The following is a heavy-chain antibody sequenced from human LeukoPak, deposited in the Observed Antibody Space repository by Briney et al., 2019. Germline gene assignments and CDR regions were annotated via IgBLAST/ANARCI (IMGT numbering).Heavy chain of an antibody. CDR3: ARVPPVVGANDY. CDR1: GGSFSGYY. Sequence: PSETLSLTCAVYGGSFSGYYWSWIRQPPGKGLEWIGEINHSGSTNYNPSLKSRVTISVDTSKNQFSLKLSSVTAADTAVYYCARVPPVVGANDYWGQGTLVTVSS. J-gene: IGHJ4*02. D-gene: IGHD1-26*01. V-gene: IGHV4-34*01. CDR2: INHSGST.